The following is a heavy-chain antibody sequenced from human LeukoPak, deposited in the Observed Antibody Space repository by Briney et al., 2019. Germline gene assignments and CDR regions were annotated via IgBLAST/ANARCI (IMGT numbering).Heavy chain of an antibody. Sequence: ETLSLTCTVSGGSISSSSYYWGWIRQPPGKGLEWIGSIYFSGSTYYNPSLKSRVTISVDTSKYQFSLKLSSVTAADTAVYYCARVQGGFGDPRPRVFDYWGQGTLVTVSS. CDR3: ARVQGGFGDPRPRVFDY. CDR2: IYFSGST. V-gene: IGHV4-39*07. D-gene: IGHD3-16*01. CDR1: GGSISSSSYY. J-gene: IGHJ4*02.